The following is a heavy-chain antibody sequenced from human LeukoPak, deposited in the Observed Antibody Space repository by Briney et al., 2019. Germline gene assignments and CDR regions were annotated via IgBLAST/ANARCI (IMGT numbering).Heavy chain of an antibody. CDR2: INPNSGGT. CDR3: ARAQQLMYSSGWPDY. J-gene: IGHJ4*02. D-gene: IGHD6-19*01. CDR1: GYTFTGYY. Sequence: ASVKVSCKASGYTFTGYYMHWVRQAPGQGLEWMGWINPNSGGTNYAQKFQGRVTMTRDTSISTAYMELSRLRSDDTAVYYCARAQQLMYSSGWPDYWGQGTLVTVSS. V-gene: IGHV1-2*02.